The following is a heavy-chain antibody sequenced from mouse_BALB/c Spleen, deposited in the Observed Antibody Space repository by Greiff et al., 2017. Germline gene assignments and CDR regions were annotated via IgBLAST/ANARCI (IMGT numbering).Heavy chain of an antibody. J-gene: IGHJ2*01. Sequence: EVHLVESGGGLVQPGGSLRLSCATSGFTFTDYYMSWVRQPPGKALEWLGFIRNKANGYTTEYSASVKGRFTISRDNSQSILYLQMNTLRAEDSATYYCARGYEGFDYWGQGTTLTVSS. D-gene: IGHD2-14*01. CDR1: GFTFTDYY. CDR2: IRNKANGYTT. V-gene: IGHV7-3*02. CDR3: ARGYEGFDY.